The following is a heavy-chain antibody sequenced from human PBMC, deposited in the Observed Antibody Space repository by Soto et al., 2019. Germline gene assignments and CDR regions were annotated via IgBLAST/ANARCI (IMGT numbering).Heavy chain of an antibody. CDR2: IDPNDSYT. CDR3: VRLWTRGDYYYGMDV. V-gene: IGHV5-10-1*01. D-gene: IGHD3-10*01. J-gene: IGHJ6*02. CDR1: EYSFSSYW. Sequence: GESLKISCKGSEYSFSSYWINWVRQMPGKGLEWMERIDPNDSYTNYSPSFQGHVTISADKSINTAYLQWSSLKASDTAMYYCVRLWTRGDYYYGMDVWGQGTTV.